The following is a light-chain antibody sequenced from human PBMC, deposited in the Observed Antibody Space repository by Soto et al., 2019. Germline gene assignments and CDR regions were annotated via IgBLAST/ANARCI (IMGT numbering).Light chain of an antibody. CDR1: QSVSSSY. J-gene: IGKJ1*01. CDR3: QQYGSSPPWT. CDR2: GAS. Sequence: EIVLTRSPGTLSLSPVERATLSFMASQSVSSSYLAWYQQKPGQAPRLLIYGASSRATGIPDRFSGSGSGTDFTLTISRLEPEDFAVYYCQQYGSSPPWTFGQGTKVDIK. V-gene: IGKV3-20*01.